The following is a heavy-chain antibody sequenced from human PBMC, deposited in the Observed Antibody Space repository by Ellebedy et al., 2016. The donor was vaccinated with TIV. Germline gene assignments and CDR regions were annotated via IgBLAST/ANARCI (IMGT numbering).Heavy chain of an antibody. J-gene: IGHJ6*02. V-gene: IGHV1-69*13. Sequence: AASVKVSCKASGGTFSSYAISWVRQAPGQGLEWMGGIIPIFGTANYAQKFQGRVTITADESTSTAYMELSSLRSEDTAVYYCARDPLPYYYDSSGPRNHYYYYGMDVWGQGTTVTVSS. D-gene: IGHD3-22*01. CDR3: ARDPLPYYYDSSGPRNHYYYYGMDV. CDR2: IIPIFGTA. CDR1: GGTFSSYA.